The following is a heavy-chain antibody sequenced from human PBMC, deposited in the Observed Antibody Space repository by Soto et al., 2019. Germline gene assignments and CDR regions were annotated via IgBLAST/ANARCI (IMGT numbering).Heavy chain of an antibody. CDR3: VKGGWLDY. Sequence: GGSLRLSCAASGFTLSTYEMTWVRQAPGKGLEWVSVIRPSDDNTYYADSVKGRFTISRDNSKNTLYLQVNSLRAEDTAVYYCVKGGWLDYWGQGTVVTVSS. V-gene: IGHV3-23*01. J-gene: IGHJ4*02. CDR1: GFTLSTYE. D-gene: IGHD2-15*01. CDR2: IRPSDDNT.